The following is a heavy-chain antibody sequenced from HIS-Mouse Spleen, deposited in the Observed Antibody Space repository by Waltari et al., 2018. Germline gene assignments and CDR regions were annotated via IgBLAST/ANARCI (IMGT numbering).Heavy chain of an antibody. CDR3: ARVKT. V-gene: IGHV4-38-2*02. CDR1: GYSISSGYY. CDR2: IKHSGST. J-gene: IGHJ5*02. Sequence: QVQLQESGPGLVKPSETLSLTCTVSGYSISSGYYWGWIRQPPGKGLEWIGSIKHSGSTYYNPARKSRVTISVDTSKNQFSLKLSSVTAADTAVYYCARVKTWGQGTLVTVSS.